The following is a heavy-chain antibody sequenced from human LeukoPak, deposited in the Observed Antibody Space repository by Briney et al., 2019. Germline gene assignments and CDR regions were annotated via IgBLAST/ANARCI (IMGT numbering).Heavy chain of an antibody. J-gene: IGHJ2*01. Sequence: ASVKVSCKASGYTFTGYYMHWVRQAPGQGLEWMGWINPNSGGTNYAQKFQGRVTMTRDTSISTAYMELSRLRSDDTAVYYCARPRGAKHGRYFDLWGRGTLVTVSS. CDR3: ARPRGAKHGRYFDL. V-gene: IGHV1-2*02. D-gene: IGHD3-10*01. CDR1: GYTFTGYY. CDR2: INPNSGGT.